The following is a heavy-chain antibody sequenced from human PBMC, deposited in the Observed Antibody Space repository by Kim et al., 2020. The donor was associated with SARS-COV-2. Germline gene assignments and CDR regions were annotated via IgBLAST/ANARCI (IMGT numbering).Heavy chain of an antibody. CDR2: SYYTGAT. Sequence: SETLSLTCTVSGDSLDGNYWGWIRQPPGTGLGWIGYSYYTGATNYNRSLTSRVSISIDTSKNQFSLKLRFVTAADTAVYYCARVRGGRLLFDAWGQGTLVTVSS. CDR3: ARVRGGRLLFDA. D-gene: IGHD3-10*01. V-gene: IGHV4-59*01. CDR1: GDSLDGNY. J-gene: IGHJ4*02.